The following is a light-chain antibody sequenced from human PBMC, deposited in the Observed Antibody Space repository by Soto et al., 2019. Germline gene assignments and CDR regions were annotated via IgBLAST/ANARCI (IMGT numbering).Light chain of an antibody. CDR3: QQYASSMT. CDR1: QSVDSAF. CDR2: GAS. V-gene: IGKV3-20*01. Sequence: EIVLTQSPGSLSLSLGERATLSCRASQSVDSAFFAWYQQKPGQPPRLLMYGASRRATGIPDRFSGSGSGTDFTLTIIRREPEDFAVYYCQQYASSMTFGQGTKVEI. J-gene: IGKJ1*01.